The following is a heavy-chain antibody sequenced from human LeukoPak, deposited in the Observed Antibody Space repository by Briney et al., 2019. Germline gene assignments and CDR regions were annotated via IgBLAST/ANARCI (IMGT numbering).Heavy chain of an antibody. Sequence: GGSLRLSCAATGFTFSSYWMSWVRQAPGKGLEWVANIKQDGSEKYYVDSVKGRCTISRDNAKNPLYLQMNSLRAEDTAVYYCARIYCSTTDCYYDYWGQGTLVTVSS. D-gene: IGHD2-2*01. CDR1: GFTFSSYW. CDR2: IKQDGSEK. J-gene: IGHJ4*02. CDR3: ARIYCSTTDCYYDY. V-gene: IGHV3-7*01.